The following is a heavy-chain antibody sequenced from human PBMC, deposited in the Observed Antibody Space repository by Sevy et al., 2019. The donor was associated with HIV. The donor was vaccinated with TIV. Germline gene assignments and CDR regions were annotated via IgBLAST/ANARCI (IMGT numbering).Heavy chain of an antibody. CDR2: INPSGGST. J-gene: IGHJ3*02. CDR3: ARVLLGHDAFDI. D-gene: IGHD2-15*01. CDR1: GYTFTSYY. Sequence: ASVKVSCKASGYTFTSYYMHWVRQAPGQGLEWMGIINPSGGSTSYAQKFQGRVTMTRDTSTSTVYMELSSLGSEDTAVYYCARVLLGHDAFDIWGQGTMVTVSS. V-gene: IGHV1-46*03.